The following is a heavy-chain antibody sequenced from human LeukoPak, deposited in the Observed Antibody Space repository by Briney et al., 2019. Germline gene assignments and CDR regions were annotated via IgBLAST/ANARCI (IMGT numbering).Heavy chain of an antibody. CDR1: GYSISSGYD. CDR2: LYHSDSI. Sequence: PSETLSLTCTVSGYSISSGYDWIWIRQPPGKGLEWIASLYHSDSIYYNSSLESRVTMSVDTSKNQFSLKLSFVTAADTAVYYCARQHDSYHYYYVDVWGKGTTVTVSS. J-gene: IGHJ6*03. V-gene: IGHV4-38-2*02. CDR3: ARQHDSYHYYYVDV. D-gene: IGHD6-13*01.